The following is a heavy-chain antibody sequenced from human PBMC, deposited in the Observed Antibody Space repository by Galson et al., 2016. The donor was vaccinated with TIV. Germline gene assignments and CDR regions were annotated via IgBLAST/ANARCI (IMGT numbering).Heavy chain of an antibody. CDR3: ARVRFTGHGRFDY. J-gene: IGHJ4*02. D-gene: IGHD2-8*02. CDR2: ISDGRTTI. V-gene: IGHV3-48*03. CDR1: GFTFSRYA. Sequence: SLRLSCAASGFTFSRYAMHWVRQAPGKGLEWISYISDGRTTIYYADSVKGRFTISRDNAKNSLYLQMNGLRAEDTAVYYCARVRFTGHGRFDYWGQGTVVTVSS.